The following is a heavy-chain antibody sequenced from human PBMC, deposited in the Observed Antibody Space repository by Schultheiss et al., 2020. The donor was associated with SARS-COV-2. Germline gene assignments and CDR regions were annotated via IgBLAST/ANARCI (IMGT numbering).Heavy chain of an antibody. D-gene: IGHD3-9*01. CDR3: ARASSYYDILTGFWYYYGMDV. Sequence: SETLSLTCTVSGGSISSYYWSWIRQPPGKGLEWIGYIYYSGSTNYNPSLKSRVTISVDTSKNQFSLKLSSVTAADTAVYYCARASSYYDILTGFWYYYGMDVWGQGTTVTVS. CDR1: GGSISSYY. V-gene: IGHV4-59*01. J-gene: IGHJ6*02. CDR2: IYYSGST.